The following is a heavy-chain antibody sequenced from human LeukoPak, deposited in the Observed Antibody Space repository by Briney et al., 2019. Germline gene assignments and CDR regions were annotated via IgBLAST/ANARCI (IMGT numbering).Heavy chain of an antibody. D-gene: IGHD3-22*01. CDR2: IYYSGST. J-gene: IGHJ4*02. Sequence: SETLSLTCTVSGGSISSYYWSWIRQPPGKGLEWIGYIYYSGSTNYNPSLKSRVTISVDTSKNQFSLKLSSVTAADTAVYYCARDKSGYYPSFDYWGQGTLVTVPS. CDR1: GGSISSYY. V-gene: IGHV4-59*01. CDR3: ARDKSGYYPSFDY.